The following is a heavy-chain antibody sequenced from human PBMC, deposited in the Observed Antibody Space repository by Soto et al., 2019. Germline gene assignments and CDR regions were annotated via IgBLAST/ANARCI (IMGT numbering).Heavy chain of an antibody. Sequence: ASVKVSCKASGGTFSSYAISWVRQAPGQGLEWIGWIAVGSGYTNYAQRFQDRVTLTRDMSTATTYMELSRLTSEDTAIYYCAADATAWQQMVPSDYWGQGTLVTVSS. CDR2: IAVGSGYT. CDR1: GGTFSSYA. CDR3: AADATAWQQMVPSDY. J-gene: IGHJ4*02. V-gene: IGHV1-58*02. D-gene: IGHD2-8*01.